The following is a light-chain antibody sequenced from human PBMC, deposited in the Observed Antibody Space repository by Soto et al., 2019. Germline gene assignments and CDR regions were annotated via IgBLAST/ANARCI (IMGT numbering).Light chain of an antibody. V-gene: IGLV1-51*01. CDR2: DNN. Sequence: QSVLTQPPSVSAAPGQKVTISCSGITSNIGNNYVSWYQQLPGTAPKLLIYDNNKRPSGIPDRFSGSKSGTSATLGITGLQTGDEADYYSLTWDSSLNVGIFGTGTKVTVL. J-gene: IGLJ1*01. CDR3: LTWDSSLNVGI. CDR1: TSNIGNNY.